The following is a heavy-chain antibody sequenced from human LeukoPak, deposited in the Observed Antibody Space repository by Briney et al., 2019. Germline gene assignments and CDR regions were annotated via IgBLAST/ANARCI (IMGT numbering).Heavy chain of an antibody. J-gene: IGHJ4*02. CDR1: GFSLSTSGMC. CDR3: ARITANTAMVYFDY. CDR2: IDWDDDK. D-gene: IGHD5-18*01. Sequence: SGPALVKPTQTLTLTCTFSGFSLSTSGMCVSWIRQPPGKALEWLARIDWDDDKYYSTSLKTRLTISKATSKNQVVLTMTNMDPVDTATYYCARITANTAMVYFDYWGQGTLVTVSS. V-gene: IGHV2-70*11.